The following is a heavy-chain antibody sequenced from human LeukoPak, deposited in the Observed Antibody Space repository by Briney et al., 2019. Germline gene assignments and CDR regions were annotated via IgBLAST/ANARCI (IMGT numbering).Heavy chain of an antibody. J-gene: IGHJ4*02. D-gene: IGHD5-18*01. CDR3: ARAGYSYGYSKVRFGDY. CDR2: IYYSGST. V-gene: IGHV4-59*12. CDR1: GGSISSYY. Sequence: SETLSLTCTVSGGSISSYYWSWIRQPPGKGLEWIGYIYYSGSTNYNPSLKSRVTISVDTSKNQFSLKLSSVTATDTAVYYCARAGYSYGYSKVRFGDYWGQGTLVTVSS.